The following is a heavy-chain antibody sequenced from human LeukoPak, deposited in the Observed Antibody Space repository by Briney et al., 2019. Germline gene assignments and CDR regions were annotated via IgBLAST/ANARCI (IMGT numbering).Heavy chain of an antibody. Sequence: PGGSLRLSCAASGFTVSSNYMSWVRQAPGKGLEWVSVIYSGGSTYYVDSVKGRFSISRDNSKNTLYLQMNSLRAEDTAVYYCVSVISGSGSSKYFQHWGQGTLVTVSS. CDR2: IYSGGST. D-gene: IGHD3-10*01. CDR1: GFTVSSNY. CDR3: VSVISGSGSSKYFQH. J-gene: IGHJ1*01. V-gene: IGHV3-53*01.